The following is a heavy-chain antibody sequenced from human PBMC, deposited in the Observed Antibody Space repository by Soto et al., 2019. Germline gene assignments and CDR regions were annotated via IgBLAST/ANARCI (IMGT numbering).Heavy chain of an antibody. CDR1: GGSISSSSSY. D-gene: IGHD3-22*01. J-gene: IGHJ4*02. V-gene: IGHV4-39*01. CDR3: AGLYPYESSGYHITY. Sequence: AETLSLTCTASGGSISSSSSYWGWIRRPPGKGLEWVGSSYYLGNAYYNPSLGSRVTISVDTSKNQFSLKLRSVTAADTAFFYCAGLYPYESSGYHITYWGQGALVTVSS. CDR2: SYYLGNA.